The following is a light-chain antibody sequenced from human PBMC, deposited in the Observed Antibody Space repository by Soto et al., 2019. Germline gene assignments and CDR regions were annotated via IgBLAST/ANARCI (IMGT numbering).Light chain of an antibody. Sequence: VLTQSPSASASLGASVKLTCILSSGHSSYAIAWHQQQPEKGPRFLMKVNSDGSHRKGDGIPDRFSGSSSGAERYLTISSLQSEDEADYYCQAWGTGIKRLFGGGTKVTVL. CDR3: QAWGTGIKRL. V-gene: IGLV4-69*01. J-gene: IGLJ3*02. CDR1: SGHSSYA. CDR2: VNSDGSH.